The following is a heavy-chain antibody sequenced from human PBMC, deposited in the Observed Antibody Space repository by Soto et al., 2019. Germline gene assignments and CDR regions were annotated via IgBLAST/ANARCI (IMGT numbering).Heavy chain of an antibody. CDR2: IYYSGST. CDR1: GGSISSSSYY. D-gene: IGHD1-26*01. V-gene: IGHV4-39*01. CDR3: ARRGWAIVGATTPFDY. J-gene: IGHJ4*02. Sequence: QLQLQESGPGLVKPSETLSLTCTVSGGSISSSSYYWGWIRQPPGKGLEWIGSIYYSGSTYYNPSLKSRVTISVDTSKNQFSLKLSSVTAADTAVYYCARRGWAIVGATTPFDYWGQGTLVTVSS.